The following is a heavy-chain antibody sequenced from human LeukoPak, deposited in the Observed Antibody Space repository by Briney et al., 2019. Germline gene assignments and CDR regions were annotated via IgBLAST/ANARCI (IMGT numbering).Heavy chain of an antibody. CDR3: ARGVGARDWFDP. J-gene: IGHJ5*02. CDR1: GGSISSGGYY. CDR2: IYHSGST. Sequence: PSETLSLTCTVSGGSISSGGYYWSWIRQPPGKGLEWIGYIYHSGSTYYNPSLKSRVTISVDRSKNQFSLKLSSVTAADTAVYYCARGVGARDWFDPWGQGTLVTVSS. D-gene: IGHD1-26*01. V-gene: IGHV4-30-2*01.